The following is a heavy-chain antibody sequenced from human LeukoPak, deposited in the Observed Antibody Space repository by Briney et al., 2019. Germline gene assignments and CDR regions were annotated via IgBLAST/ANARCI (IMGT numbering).Heavy chain of an antibody. CDR3: ASILTGYTFDY. Sequence: PGGSLRLSCAASGFTFSSYGMHWVRQAPGKGLEWVAVISYDGSNKYYADSVKGRFTISRDNSKNTLYLQMNSLRAEDTAVYYCASILTGYTFDYWGQGTLVPVS. CDR2: ISYDGSNK. D-gene: IGHD3-9*01. V-gene: IGHV3-30*03. CDR1: GFTFSSYG. J-gene: IGHJ4*02.